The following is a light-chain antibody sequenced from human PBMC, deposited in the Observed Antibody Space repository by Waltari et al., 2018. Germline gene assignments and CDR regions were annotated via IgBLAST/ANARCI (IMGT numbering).Light chain of an antibody. J-gene: IGKJ2*01. V-gene: IGKV4-1*01. Sequence: DIVMTQSPDSLAVSLGERATINCKSTQSVLYNSNNKNFLAWYQHKAGQPPKLLIYWASTRESGVPDRFRGSGSGTDFTLTISTLQAEDVAVYYCQQYYSTPYTFGQGTKLEIK. CDR3: QQYYSTPYT. CDR2: WAS. CDR1: QSVLYNSNNKNF.